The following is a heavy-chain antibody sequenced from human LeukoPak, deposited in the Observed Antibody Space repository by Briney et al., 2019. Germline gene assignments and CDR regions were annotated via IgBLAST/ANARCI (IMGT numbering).Heavy chain of an antibody. CDR2: IYSGGST. CDR1: GFTVSSNY. V-gene: IGHV3-66*02. CDR3: ATSYYYYGMDV. Sequence: GGSLRLSCAASGFTVSSNYMSWVRQAPGKGLEWVSVIYSGGSTYYADSVKGRFTISRDNSKNTLYLQMDSLRAEDTAVYYCATSYYYYGMDVWGQGTTVTVSS. J-gene: IGHJ6*02.